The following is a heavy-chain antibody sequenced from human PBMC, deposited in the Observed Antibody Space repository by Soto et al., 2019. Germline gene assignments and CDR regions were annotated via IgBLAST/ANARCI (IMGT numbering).Heavy chain of an antibody. Sequence: QVQLVESGGGVVQPGRSLRLSCAASGFTLSSYGMHWVRQAPGKGLEWVAVISYDGSNKYYADSVKGRFTISRDNSKNTLYLQMNSLRAEDTAVYYCAKDAAGGDYVDYWGQGTLVTVSS. CDR1: GFTLSSYG. D-gene: IGHD4-17*01. J-gene: IGHJ4*02. V-gene: IGHV3-30*18. CDR2: ISYDGSNK. CDR3: AKDAAGGDYVDY.